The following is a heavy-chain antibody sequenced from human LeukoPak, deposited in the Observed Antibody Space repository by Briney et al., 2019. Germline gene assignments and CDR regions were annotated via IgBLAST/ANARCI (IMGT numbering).Heavy chain of an antibody. V-gene: IGHV4-34*01. D-gene: IGHD4-17*01. CDR2: IYYSGST. CDR1: GGSFSGYY. Sequence: SETLSLTCAVYGGSFSGYYWSWIRQPPGKGLEWIGSIYYSGSTYYNPSLKSRVTISVDTSKNQFSLRLSSVTAADTAVYYCARVTVAFDIWGQGSMVTVSS. CDR3: ARVTVAFDI. J-gene: IGHJ3*02.